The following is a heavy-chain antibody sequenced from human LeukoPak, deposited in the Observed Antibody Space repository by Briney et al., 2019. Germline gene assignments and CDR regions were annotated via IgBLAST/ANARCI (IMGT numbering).Heavy chain of an antibody. V-gene: IGHV4-59*11. Sequence: SEILSLTCTVSGGSISSHYWSWIRQPPGKGLEWIGYIYYSGSTNYNPSLKSRVTISVDTSKNQFSLKLSSVTAADTAVYYCARDGDYCSGGSCYSGIDPWGQGTLVTVSS. CDR3: ARDGDYCSGGSCYSGIDP. D-gene: IGHD2-15*01. CDR1: GGSISSHY. J-gene: IGHJ5*02. CDR2: IYYSGST.